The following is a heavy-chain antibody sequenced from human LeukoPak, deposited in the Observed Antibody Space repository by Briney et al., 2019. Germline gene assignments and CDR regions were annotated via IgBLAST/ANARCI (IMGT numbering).Heavy chain of an antibody. J-gene: IGHJ4*02. Sequence: KPSETLSLTCTVSGGSISPIRGSSYYWGWIRQPPGKGLEWLGRIHYSGSTYHNPSRKGRVSISVETSTNHFSLRLSSVTAADTAVYYCARGYCVDGLCYLHHFYLDYWGQGTLVTVSS. CDR2: IHYSGST. D-gene: IGHD2-8*01. V-gene: IGHV4-39*07. CDR1: GGSISPIRGSSYY. CDR3: ARGYCVDGLCYLHHFYLDY.